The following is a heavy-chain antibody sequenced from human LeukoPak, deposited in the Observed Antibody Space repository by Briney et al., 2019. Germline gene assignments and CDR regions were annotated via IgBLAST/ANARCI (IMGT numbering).Heavy chain of an antibody. CDR2: IYTTGSIDST. V-gene: IGHV4-4*07. CDR3: AGFGAGSYY. Sequence: SETLSLTCTVSGGSISSSYCSWIRQPAGKGLEWIGRIYTTGSIDSTDFNPSLKSRVTMSVDTSKNQFSLKLGSVTAADTAVYYCAGFGAGSYYWGQGTLVTVSS. D-gene: IGHD3-10*01. J-gene: IGHJ4*02. CDR1: GGSISSSY.